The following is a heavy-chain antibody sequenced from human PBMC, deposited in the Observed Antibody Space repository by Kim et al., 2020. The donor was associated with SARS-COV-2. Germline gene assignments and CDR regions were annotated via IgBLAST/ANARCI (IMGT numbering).Heavy chain of an antibody. D-gene: IGHD3-16*01. V-gene: IGHV3-23*01. J-gene: IGHJ4*02. CDR3: ARGLGDSSTFDH. Sequence: GGSLRLSCAASGITLSSEAISWVRQAPGKGLEAVSFTSGRRGVISYADSVKGRFTISADDSKNTQYLQMNSLRAEDTAVYYCARGLGDSSTFDHWGQGTLVTVSS. CDR1: GITLSSEA. CDR2: TSGRRGVI.